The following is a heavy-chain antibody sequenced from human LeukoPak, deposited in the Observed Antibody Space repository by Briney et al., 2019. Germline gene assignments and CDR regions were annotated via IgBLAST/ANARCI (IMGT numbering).Heavy chain of an antibody. D-gene: IGHD4-17*01. CDR3: AKDIFATVTSLFDY. V-gene: IGHV3-30*02. CDR1: GFTFSNYG. J-gene: IGHJ4*02. Sequence: GGSLRLSCAASGFTFSNYGMHWVRQAPGKGLEWVTFIRYDGSNKYYADSVKGRFTISRDNSKNTLYLQMNSLRAEDTALYYCAKDIFATVTSLFDYWGQGTLVTVSS. CDR2: IRYDGSNK.